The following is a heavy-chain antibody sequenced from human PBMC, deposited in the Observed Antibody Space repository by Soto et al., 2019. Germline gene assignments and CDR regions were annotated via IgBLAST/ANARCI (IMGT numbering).Heavy chain of an antibody. V-gene: IGHV1-69*01. J-gene: IGHJ3*02. CDR2: IIPIFGTA. Sequence: QVQLVQSGAEVKKPGSSVKVSCKASGGTFSSYAISWVRQAPGQGLEWMGGIIPIFGTANYAQKFQGRVTITEDESTSTAGMDLSSLSSEDTAVYYCARDPAYCGGDCYSEHAFYIWVQGTMVTVSS. CDR1: GGTFSSYA. CDR3: ARDPAYCGGDCYSEHAFYI. D-gene: IGHD2-21*02.